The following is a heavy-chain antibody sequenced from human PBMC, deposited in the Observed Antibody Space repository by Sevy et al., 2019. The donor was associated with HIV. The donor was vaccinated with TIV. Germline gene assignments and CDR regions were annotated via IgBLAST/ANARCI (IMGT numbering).Heavy chain of an antibody. Sequence: SETLSLTCTVSGGSISSYYWSWIRQPPGKGLEWIGYIYYSGSTNYNPSLKSRVTISVDTSKNQFSLRLSSVTAADTAGYYCARSYSGYEGHQYYFDYWGQGTLVTVSS. D-gene: IGHD5-12*01. CDR1: GGSISSYY. J-gene: IGHJ4*02. CDR3: ARSYSGYEGHQYYFDY. V-gene: IGHV4-59*01. CDR2: IYYSGST.